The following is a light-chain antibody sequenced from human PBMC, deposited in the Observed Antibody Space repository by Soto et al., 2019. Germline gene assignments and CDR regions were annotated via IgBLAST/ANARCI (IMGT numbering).Light chain of an antibody. V-gene: IGLV2-14*01. CDR1: SSDVGGYNY. J-gene: IGLJ1*01. Sequence: QSVLTQPASVSGSPGQSITISCTGTSSDVGGYNYVSWYQQHPGKAPKIMIYDVSNRPSGVSNRFSGSKSGNTASLTISGFQVEDEADYYCSSYTSSSSPCVFGPGTKFTVL. CDR2: DVS. CDR3: SSYTSSSSPCV.